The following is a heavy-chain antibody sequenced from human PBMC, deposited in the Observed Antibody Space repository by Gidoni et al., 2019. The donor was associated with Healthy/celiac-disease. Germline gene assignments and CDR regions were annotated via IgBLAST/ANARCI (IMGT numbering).Heavy chain of an antibody. Sequence: QVQLVESGGGVVQPGRSLRLSCAASGFTFSSYGMHWVRQAPGKGLEWVAVIWYDGSNKYYADSVKGRFTISRDNSKNTLYLQMNSLRAEDTAVYYCARDPNSVAGLSSYYGMDVWGQGTTVTVSS. CDR1: GFTFSSYG. CDR2: IWYDGSNK. CDR3: ARDPNSVAGLSSYYGMDV. J-gene: IGHJ6*02. V-gene: IGHV3-33*01. D-gene: IGHD6-19*01.